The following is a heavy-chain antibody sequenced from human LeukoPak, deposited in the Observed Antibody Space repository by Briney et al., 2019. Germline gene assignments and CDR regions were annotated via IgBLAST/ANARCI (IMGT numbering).Heavy chain of an antibody. Sequence: GGSLRLSCAASGFTFSSYWMHWVRQAPGKGLEWVANINQDGSEKYYVDSVKGRFTISRDNAKNLLFLQMNSLRAEDTAVYYCARDDYNSGSYSYFDYWGQGTLVTVSS. CDR1: GFTFSSYW. D-gene: IGHD6-19*01. J-gene: IGHJ4*02. V-gene: IGHV3-7*01. CDR2: INQDGSEK. CDR3: ARDDYNSGSYSYFDY.